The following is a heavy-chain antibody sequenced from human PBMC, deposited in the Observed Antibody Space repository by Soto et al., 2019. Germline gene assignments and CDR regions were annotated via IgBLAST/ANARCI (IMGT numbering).Heavy chain of an antibody. CDR2: INHSGST. Sequence: SETLSLTCAVYGGSFSGYYWSWIRQPPGKGLEWIGEINHSGSTNYNPSLKSRVTISVDTSKNHFSLKLSSVTAADTAVYYCARGQTTVLTGDYDFWSGYFGWFDPWGQGTLVTVSS. CDR3: ARGQTTVLTGDYDFWSGYFGWFDP. J-gene: IGHJ5*02. V-gene: IGHV4-34*01. CDR1: GGSFSGYY. D-gene: IGHD3-3*01.